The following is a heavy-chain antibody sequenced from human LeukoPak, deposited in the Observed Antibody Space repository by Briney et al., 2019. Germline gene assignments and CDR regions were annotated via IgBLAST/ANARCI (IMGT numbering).Heavy chain of an antibody. Sequence: ASVKVSCKVSGYTLTELSMHWVRQAPGKGLEWMGGFDPEDGETIYAQKFQGRVTMTEDTSTDTAYMELSSLRSEDTAVYYCARVPNGGDEFDPWGQGTLVTVSS. V-gene: IGHV1-24*01. CDR2: FDPEDGET. CDR1: GYTLTELS. CDR3: ARVPNGGDEFDP. J-gene: IGHJ5*02. D-gene: IGHD2-21*02.